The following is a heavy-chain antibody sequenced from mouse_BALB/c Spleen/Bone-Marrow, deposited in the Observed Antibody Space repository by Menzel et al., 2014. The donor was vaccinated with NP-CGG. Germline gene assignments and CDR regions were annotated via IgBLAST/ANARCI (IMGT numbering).Heavy chain of an antibody. CDR1: GFSLTSYG. J-gene: IGHJ3*01. V-gene: IGHV2-9*02. CDR3: ARSTMITEGFAY. CDR2: IWAGGST. D-gene: IGHD2-4*01. Sequence: VQLVESGPGLVAPSQSLSITCTVSGFSLTSYGVHWVRQPPGKGLEWLGVIWAGGSTNYNSAFMYRLNISKDNSKSXVFLKMNSLQTDDTALFSCARSTMITEGFAYWGQETLFTVSA.